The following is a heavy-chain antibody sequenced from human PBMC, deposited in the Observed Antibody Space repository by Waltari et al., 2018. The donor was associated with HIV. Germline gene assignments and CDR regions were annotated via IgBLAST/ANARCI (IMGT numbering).Heavy chain of an antibody. Sequence: QVQLVESGGGVVQPGRSLRLSCAASGFTFSTYRMHWVRQAPGKGLEWVAVISYDGSNKYYADSVKCRFTISRDNSKNTLYLQMNSLRAEDTAVYYCAKAHPTMIVVVINLRRYFDYWGQGTLVTVSS. D-gene: IGHD3-22*01. CDR1: GFTFSTYR. CDR2: ISYDGSNK. V-gene: IGHV3-30*18. J-gene: IGHJ4*02. CDR3: AKAHPTMIVVVINLRRYFDY.